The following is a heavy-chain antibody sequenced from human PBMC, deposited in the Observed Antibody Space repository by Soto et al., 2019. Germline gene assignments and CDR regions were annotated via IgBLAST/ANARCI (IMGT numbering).Heavy chain of an antibody. V-gene: IGHV4-39*01. Sequence: SETLSLTCTVSGGSISSSSYYWGWIRQPPGKGLEWIGSIYYSGSTYYNPSLKSRVTISVDTSKNQFSLKLSSVTAADTAVYYCARHYPYYDFWSGYSKDYYYYYMDVWGKGTTVTVSS. CDR3: ARHYPYYDFWSGYSKDYYYYYMDV. D-gene: IGHD3-3*01. CDR1: GGSISSSSYY. CDR2: IYYSGST. J-gene: IGHJ6*03.